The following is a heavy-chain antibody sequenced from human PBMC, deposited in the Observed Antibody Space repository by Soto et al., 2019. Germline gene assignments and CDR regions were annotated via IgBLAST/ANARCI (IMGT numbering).Heavy chain of an antibody. D-gene: IGHD3-16*01. CDR2: IYWDDDK. J-gene: IGHJ5*02. CDR1: GFSLTTRGVG. CDR3: AHSPNYYQYDWFDP. V-gene: IGHV2-5*02. Sequence: QITLKESGPTLVKPTQTLTLTCTFSGFSLTTRGVGVGWIRQPPGKALECLALIYWDDDKRYSPSLQSRLSITKDTSKNQVVLTMNNVDPVETATYYCAHSPNYYQYDWFDPWGQGTLVSVSS.